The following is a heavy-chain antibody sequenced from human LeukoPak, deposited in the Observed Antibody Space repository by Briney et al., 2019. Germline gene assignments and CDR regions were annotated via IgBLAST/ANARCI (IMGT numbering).Heavy chain of an antibody. V-gene: IGHV3-7*01. D-gene: IGHD6-13*01. J-gene: IGHJ3*02. Sequence: GGSLRLSCAASGFTFSGYWMSWVRQAPGKGLEWVANIKQDGSEKYYVDSVKGRFTISRDNSKNTLYLQMNSLRAEDTAVYYCAKIGMEQQLAHENDAFDIWGQGTMVTVSS. CDR3: AKIGMEQQLAHENDAFDI. CDR2: IKQDGSEK. CDR1: GFTFSGYW.